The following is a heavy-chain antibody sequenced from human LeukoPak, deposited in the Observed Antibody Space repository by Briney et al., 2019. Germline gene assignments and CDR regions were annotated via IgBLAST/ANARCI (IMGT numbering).Heavy chain of an antibody. J-gene: IGHJ1*01. CDR2: INHSGST. D-gene: IGHD1-26*01. CDR1: GGSFSGYY. V-gene: IGHV4-34*01. CDR3: ARAPGIVGATRYFQH. Sequence: SENLSLTCAVYGGSFSGYYWSWIRQPPGKGLEWIGEINHSGSTNYNPSLKSRVTISVDTSTNQFPLKLSSVTAADTAGYYCARAPGIVGATRYFQHWGQGTLVTVSS.